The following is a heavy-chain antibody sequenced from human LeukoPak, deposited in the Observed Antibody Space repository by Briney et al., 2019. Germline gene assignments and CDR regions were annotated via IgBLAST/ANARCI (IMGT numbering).Heavy chain of an antibody. CDR1: GFTFGDFG. V-gene: IGHV3-33*01. J-gene: IGHJ4*02. CDR2: IWKDGSDE. CDR3: AREEAFQLEASLDQ. Sequence: GGSLRLSCAAAGFTFGDFGMHWVRQAPGKGLEWVALIWKDGSDEFYADSVKGRFTISRDNSRNTLSLQMNSLRGEDTAVYYCAREEAFQLEASLDQWGQGTLVTVSS. D-gene: IGHD3-3*01.